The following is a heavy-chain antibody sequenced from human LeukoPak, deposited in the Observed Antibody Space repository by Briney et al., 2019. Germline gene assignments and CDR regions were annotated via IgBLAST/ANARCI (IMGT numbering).Heavy chain of an antibody. D-gene: IGHD6-13*01. CDR3: ATYSSSWHAIDY. CDR1: GFTFSSYW. J-gene: IGHJ4*02. CDR2: INSDGSST. V-gene: IGHV3-74*01. Sequence: GGSLRLSCAASGFTFSSYWMHCVRQAPGKGLVCVSRINSDGSSTSYADSVKGRFTISRDNAKNTLYLQMNSLRGEDTAVYYCATYSSSWHAIDYWGQGTLVTVSS.